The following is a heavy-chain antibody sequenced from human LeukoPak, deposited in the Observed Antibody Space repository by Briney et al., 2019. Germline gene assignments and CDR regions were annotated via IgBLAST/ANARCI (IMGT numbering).Heavy chain of an antibody. J-gene: IGHJ4*02. CDR2: IRYDGSNK. CDR3: AKGSSPSRPYYFDY. CDR1: GFIFSNYA. Sequence: PGGSLRLSCAASGFIFSNYAMHWVRQAPGKGLEWVTFIRYDGSNKYYAESVKGRFTISRDNSKNTLYLQMNSLRAEDTTVYYCAKGSSPSRPYYFDYWGQGTLVTVSS. V-gene: IGHV3-30*02. D-gene: IGHD1-26*01.